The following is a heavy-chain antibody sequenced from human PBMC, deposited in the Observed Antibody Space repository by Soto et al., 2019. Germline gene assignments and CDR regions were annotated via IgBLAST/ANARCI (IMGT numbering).Heavy chain of an antibody. CDR3: ARHGPAASLSGRWFDP. J-gene: IGHJ5*02. D-gene: IGHD3-10*01. V-gene: IGHV4-59*08. CDR1: GGSISSYY. Sequence: SETLSLTCTVSGGSISSYYWSWIRQPPGKGLEWIGYIYYSGSTNYNPSLKSRVTISVDTSKNQFSLKLSSVTAADTAVYYCARHGPAASLSGRWFDPWGQGTLVTVSS. CDR2: IYYSGST.